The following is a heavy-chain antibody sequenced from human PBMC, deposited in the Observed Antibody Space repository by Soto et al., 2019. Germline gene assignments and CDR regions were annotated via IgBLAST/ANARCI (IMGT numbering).Heavy chain of an antibody. CDR3: ARDREYSPYGLEV. CDR2: IYSGGST. CDR1: GFTVSSNY. Sequence: GGSLRLSCAASGFTVSSNYMSWVRQAPGKGLEWVSVIYSGGSTYYADSVKGRFTISRDNSKNTLYLQMNSLRAEDTAVYYCARDREYSPYGLEVWGQGTTVTVSS. J-gene: IGHJ6*02. V-gene: IGHV3-53*01. D-gene: IGHD5-12*01.